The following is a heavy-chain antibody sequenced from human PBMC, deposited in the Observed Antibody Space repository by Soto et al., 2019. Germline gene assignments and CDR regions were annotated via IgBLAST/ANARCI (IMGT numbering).Heavy chain of an antibody. CDR3: NKYSGSLRIPAA. CDR1: GFTFSDSA. CDR2: VASKPEGYTT. J-gene: IGHJ5*02. D-gene: IGHD1-26*01. V-gene: IGHV3-73*01. Sequence: PGGSLRLSCAASGFTFSDSAIHWVRQAPGKGLEWVGRVASKPEGYTTTYGASVKGRFTISRDDSQNTAYLQMNSLKTEDTAVYYCNKYSGSLRIPAALGPGTLVTVSS.